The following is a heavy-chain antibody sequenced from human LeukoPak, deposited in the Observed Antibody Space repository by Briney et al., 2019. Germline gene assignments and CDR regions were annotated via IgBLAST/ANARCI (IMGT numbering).Heavy chain of an antibody. D-gene: IGHD3-10*02. J-gene: IGHJ4*02. CDR2: IGGGGSST. CDR1: GFTFSSYA. CDR3: AKDVRGYSRPFDY. V-gene: IGHV3-23*01. Sequence: GGSLRLSCAGSGFTFSSYAMSWVRQAPGKGLEWVSAIGGGGSSTDYADSVKGRFTISRDNSKNTLYLQMNSLRAEDTAVYYCAKDVRGYSRPFDYWGQGTLVTVSS.